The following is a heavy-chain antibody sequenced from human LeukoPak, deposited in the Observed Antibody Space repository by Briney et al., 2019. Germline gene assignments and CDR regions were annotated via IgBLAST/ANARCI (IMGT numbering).Heavy chain of an antibody. V-gene: IGHV3-74*01. CDR1: GFKFNSYW. CDR3: AKDYGYYYYMDV. CDR2: INTHGNTA. J-gene: IGHJ6*03. Sequence: PGGSLRLSCAVSGFKFNSYWMNWVRQVPGKGLVWVAHINTHGNTANYADSVKGRFTISRDNSKNTLYLQMNSLRAEDTAVYYCAKDYGYYYYMDVWGKGTTVTVSS. D-gene: IGHD3-10*01.